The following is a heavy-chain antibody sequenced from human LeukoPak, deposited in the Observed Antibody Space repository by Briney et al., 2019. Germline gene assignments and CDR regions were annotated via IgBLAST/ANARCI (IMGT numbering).Heavy chain of an antibody. CDR2: ISYIGST. Sequence: SETLSLTCAVSADSFSSHYWTWIRQAPGRGLEGIGYISYIGSTNYNPSLKSRVTISIDTSKNQFSLKLSSVTAADTAVYYCARDLVTVTKGFDIWGQGTMVSVSS. CDR3: ARDLVTVTKGFDI. D-gene: IGHD4-17*01. J-gene: IGHJ3*02. V-gene: IGHV4-59*11. CDR1: ADSFSSHY.